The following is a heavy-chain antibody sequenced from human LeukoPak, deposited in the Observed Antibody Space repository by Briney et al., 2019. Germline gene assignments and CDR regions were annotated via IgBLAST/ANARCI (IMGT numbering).Heavy chain of an antibody. CDR1: GFTFSRYS. CDR2: ISSSSSYI. D-gene: IGHD6-6*01. V-gene: IGHV3-21*01. J-gene: IGHJ5*02. CDR3: ARDILAAGPNWFDP. Sequence: PGGSLRLSCAASGFTFSRYSMNWVRQAPGKGLEWGSSISSSSSYIYYADSVKGRFTISRDNAKNSLYLQMNSLRAEDTAVYYCARDILAAGPNWFDPWGQGTLVTVSS.